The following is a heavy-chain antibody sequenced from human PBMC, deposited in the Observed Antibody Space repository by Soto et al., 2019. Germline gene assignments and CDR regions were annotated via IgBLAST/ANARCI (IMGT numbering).Heavy chain of an antibody. CDR1: GFTVSSNY. CDR3: ERARYRAYDYYSFGMDV. V-gene: IGHV3-53*01. CDR2: IYSGGST. D-gene: IGHD5-12*01. Sequence: GALLAPGTAPGFTVSSNYRSWVRQAPGKGLEWVSVIYSGGSTYYADSVKGRFTISRDNSKNTLYLQMNSLRAEDTAVYYCERARYRAYDYYSFGMDVWGQGTTVTVS. J-gene: IGHJ6*02.